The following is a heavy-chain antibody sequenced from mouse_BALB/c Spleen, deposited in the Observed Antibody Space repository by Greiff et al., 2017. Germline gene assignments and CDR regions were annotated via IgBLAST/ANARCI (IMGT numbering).Heavy chain of an antibody. J-gene: IGHJ4*01. CDR3: ARDSYDGGYAMDY. Sequence: QVQLKESGPGLVAPSQSLSITCTVSGFSLTGYGVNWVRQPPGKGLEWLGMIWGDGSTDYNSALKSRLSISKDNSKSQVFLKMNSLQTDDTARYYCARDSYDGGYAMDYWGQGTSVTVSS. V-gene: IGHV2-6-7*01. CDR2: IWGDGST. CDR1: GFSLTGYG. D-gene: IGHD2-12*01.